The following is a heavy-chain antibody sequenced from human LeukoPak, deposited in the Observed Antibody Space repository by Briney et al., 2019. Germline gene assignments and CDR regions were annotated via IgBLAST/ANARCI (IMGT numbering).Heavy chain of an antibody. CDR1: GFSFSNAW. D-gene: IGHD2-21*02. CDR3: ATDSYDCT. CDR2: IGSNSDGGTI. J-gene: IGHJ5*02. V-gene: IGHV3-15*07. Sequence: GGSLRLSCATSGFSFSNAWMNWVRQAPGKGLEWVGRIGSNSDGGTIDYAASVKDRFTLSRDDSKNTLYLQLNGLQTADTAVYYCATDSYDCTWGQGTLVTVSS.